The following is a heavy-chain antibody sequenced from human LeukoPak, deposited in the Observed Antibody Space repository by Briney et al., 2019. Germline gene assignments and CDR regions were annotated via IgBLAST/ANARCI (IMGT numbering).Heavy chain of an antibody. D-gene: IGHD6-13*01. CDR1: GYSFTSYW. V-gene: IGHV5-51*01. CDR2: IYPGDSDT. J-gene: IGHJ4*02. CDR3: ARGYSSSWYEFDY. Sequence: GESLKISCKGSGYSFTSYWIGWVRQMPGKGLEWMGIIYPGDSDTRYSPSFQGQVTISADKSISTAYLQWSSLKASETAMYYCARGYSSSWYEFDYWGQGTLVTVSS.